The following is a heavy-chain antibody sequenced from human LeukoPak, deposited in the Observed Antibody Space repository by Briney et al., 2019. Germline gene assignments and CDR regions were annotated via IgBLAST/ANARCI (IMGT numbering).Heavy chain of an antibody. CDR1: GFTFSSYG. Sequence: SGGSLRLSCAASGFTFSSYGMHWVRQAPGKGLEWVAVIWYDGSNKYYADSVKGRFTISRDNSQNTLYLQMNGLRAEDTAVYYCARESLSRGGAFDIWGQGTMVTVSS. J-gene: IGHJ3*02. CDR3: ARESLSRGGAFDI. D-gene: IGHD2-2*01. CDR2: IWYDGSNK. V-gene: IGHV3-33*01.